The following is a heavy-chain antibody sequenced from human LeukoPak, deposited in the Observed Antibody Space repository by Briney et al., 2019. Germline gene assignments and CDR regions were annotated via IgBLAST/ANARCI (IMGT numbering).Heavy chain of an antibody. V-gene: IGHV3-21*04. CDR2: ISSSSSYI. CDR3: AKDHPTVVTIRGDAFDI. Sequence: GGSLRLSCAASGFTFSSYSMNWVRQAPGKGLEWVSSISSSSSYIYYADSVKGRFTISRDNSKNTLYLQMNSLRAEDTAVYYCAKDHPTVVTIRGDAFDIWGQGTMVTVSS. J-gene: IGHJ3*02. D-gene: IGHD4-23*01. CDR1: GFTFSSYS.